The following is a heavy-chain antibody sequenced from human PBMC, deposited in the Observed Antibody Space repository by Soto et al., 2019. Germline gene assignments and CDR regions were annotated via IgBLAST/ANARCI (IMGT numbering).Heavy chain of an antibody. V-gene: IGHV4-59*08. CDR1: GGSINDYY. Sequence: QVQLQESGPGLVKPSETLSLTCTVSGGSINDYYWSWIRQPPGKGLEWIGYISYRGITNYNPSLKSRVTISVDTSKNQFSLKLNSVTAADTAVYYCARQSSGWYDFDYWGQGFLVTVSS. CDR3: ARQSSGWYDFDY. CDR2: ISYRGIT. D-gene: IGHD6-19*01. J-gene: IGHJ4*02.